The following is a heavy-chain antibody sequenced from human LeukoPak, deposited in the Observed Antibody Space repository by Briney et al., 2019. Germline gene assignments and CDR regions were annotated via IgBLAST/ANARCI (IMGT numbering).Heavy chain of an antibody. CDR1: GFTFSSYE. J-gene: IGHJ4*02. V-gene: IGHV3-48*03. CDR2: ISPSGNTM. D-gene: IGHD1-26*01. CDR3: GSDEVGPTTEFDS. Sequence: PGGSLRLSCAASGFTFSSYEMNWVSQAPGKGLEWISYISPSGNTMYYADSVKGRFTISRDNAKNSLYLQMNSLRDEDTAVYYCGSDEVGPTTEFDSWGQGTLVTVSS.